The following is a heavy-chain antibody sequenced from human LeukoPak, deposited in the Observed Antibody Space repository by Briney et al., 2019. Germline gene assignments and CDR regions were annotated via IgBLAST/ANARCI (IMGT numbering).Heavy chain of an antibody. CDR1: GDSVSSKSVA. V-gene: IGHV6-1*01. CDR3: ARLGGDVDY. Sequence: SQTLSLTCALSGDSVSSKSVAWDWIRQSPSRGLEWLGRTYYRSKWYNEYAVSVKSRITINPDTSKNQFSRQQSPRTPEDTAVYHCARLGGDVDYWGQGTLVTVSS. CDR2: TYYRSKWYN. J-gene: IGHJ4*02. D-gene: IGHD2-21*02.